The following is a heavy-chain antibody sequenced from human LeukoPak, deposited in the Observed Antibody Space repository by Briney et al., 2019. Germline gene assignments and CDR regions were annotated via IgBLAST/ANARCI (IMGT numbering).Heavy chain of an antibody. CDR1: GGSISSGGYS. V-gene: IGHV4-30-2*01. Sequence: SETLSLTCAVSGGSISSGGYSWSWIRQPPGKDLEWIGYIYHSGSTYYNPSLKSRVTISVDRSKNQISLKLSSVTAADTAVYYCARDGGYDFSDAFDIWGQGTMVTVSS. J-gene: IGHJ3*02. CDR2: IYHSGST. CDR3: ARDGGYDFSDAFDI. D-gene: IGHD5-12*01.